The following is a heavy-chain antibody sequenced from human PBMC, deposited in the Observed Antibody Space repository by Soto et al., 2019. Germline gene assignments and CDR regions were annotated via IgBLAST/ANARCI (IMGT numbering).Heavy chain of an antibody. Sequence: QVQLVQSGAEVKKPGSSVKVSCKASGGTFSSYAISWVRQAPGQGLEWMGGIIPIFGTANYAQKFQGRVTITADKYTSTAYMELSSLRSEDTAVYYCARDRYCSSTSCPSYYYYGMDVWGQGTTVTVSS. CDR2: IIPIFGTA. CDR1: GGTFSSYA. D-gene: IGHD2-2*01. J-gene: IGHJ6*02. CDR3: ARDRYCSSTSCPSYYYYGMDV. V-gene: IGHV1-69*06.